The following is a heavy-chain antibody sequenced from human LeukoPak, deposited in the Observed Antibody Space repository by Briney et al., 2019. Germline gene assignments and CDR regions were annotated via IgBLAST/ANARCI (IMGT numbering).Heavy chain of an antibody. D-gene: IGHD5-18*01. CDR2: ISSSGSTT. J-gene: IGHJ4*02. CDR3: AKARGFSYGYGPDY. V-gene: IGHV3-48*03. CDR1: GFTFSNYE. Sequence: GGSLRLSCAASGFTFSNYEMNWVRQAPGKGLEWVSYISSSGSTTYYADSVKGRFTISRDNSKNTLYLQMDTLRAEDTAVYYCAKARGFSYGYGPDYWGQGTLVTVSS.